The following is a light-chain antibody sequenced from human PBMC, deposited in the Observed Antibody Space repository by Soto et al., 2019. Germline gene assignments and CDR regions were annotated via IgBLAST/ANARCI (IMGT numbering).Light chain of an antibody. CDR2: TAS. V-gene: IGKV1-5*03. CDR1: QSISSW. Sequence: DIQMTQSPSTLSASVGDRVTITCRASQSISSWLAWYQQKPGKAPKFLIHTASSLESGVPSRFSGSGSETEITLTISRLQPDAFATYYCQQYNSYPWTFGQGTKVEIK. CDR3: QQYNSYPWT. J-gene: IGKJ1*01.